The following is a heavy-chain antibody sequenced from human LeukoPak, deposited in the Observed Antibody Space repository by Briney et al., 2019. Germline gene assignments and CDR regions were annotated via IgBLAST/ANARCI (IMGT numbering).Heavy chain of an antibody. CDR2: IKQDGSEK. CDR3: ARYQSTAARPFAWGYYGMDV. Sequence: GGSLRLSCAASGFTFTNDWMSWVRQAPGKGLEWVANIKQDGSEKYYVDSVKGRFTISRDNAKNSLYLQMNSLRAEDTAVYYCARYQSTAARPFAWGYYGMDVWGQGTTVTVSS. CDR1: GFTFTNDW. D-gene: IGHD6-6*01. V-gene: IGHV3-7*01. J-gene: IGHJ6*02.